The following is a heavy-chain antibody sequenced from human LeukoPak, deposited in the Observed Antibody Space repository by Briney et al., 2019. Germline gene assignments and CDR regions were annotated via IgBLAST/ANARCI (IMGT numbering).Heavy chain of an antibody. CDR3: ARDTPWDCSRTSCYIGGLDYYYYYMDV. CDR1: GGSISSYY. J-gene: IGHJ6*03. V-gene: IGHV4-4*07. Sequence: PSETLSLTCTVSGGSISSYYWSWIRRPAGKGLEWIGRIYTSGSTNYNPSLKGRVTMSVDTSKNQFSLKLSSVTAADTAVYYCARDTPWDCSRTSCYIGGLDYYYYYMDVWGKGTTVTVSS. CDR2: IYTSGST. D-gene: IGHD2-2*02.